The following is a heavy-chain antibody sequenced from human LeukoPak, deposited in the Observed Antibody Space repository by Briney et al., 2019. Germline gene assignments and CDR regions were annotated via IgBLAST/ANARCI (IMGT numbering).Heavy chain of an antibody. D-gene: IGHD2-15*01. Sequence: SQTLSLTCTVSGGSISSSDYYWSWIRQPPGKGLEWIGYIYYSGSTYYNPSLKSRVTISVDTSKNQFSLKLSSVTAADTAVYYCARYQPPEENVVVVAATESQTVDYWGQGTLVTVSS. CDR1: GGSISSSDYY. CDR2: IYYSGST. V-gene: IGHV4-30-4*01. CDR3: ARYQPPEENVVVVAATESQTVDY. J-gene: IGHJ4*02.